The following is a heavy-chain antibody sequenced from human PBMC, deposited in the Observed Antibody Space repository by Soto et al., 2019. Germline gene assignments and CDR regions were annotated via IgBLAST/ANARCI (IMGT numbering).Heavy chain of an antibody. Sequence: EVQLLESGGGLVQPGGSLRLSCVGSGFTFINYAMNWVRQPPGKGLEWVSTISGGGDRTFDADTVKGRFTISRDNSKNTVNLQMNSLRADDTAVYYCARKVLGSTSRPDWWYFDLWGRGTLVTVSS. D-gene: IGHD2-2*01. V-gene: IGHV3-23*01. CDR1: GFTFINYA. CDR2: ISGGGDRT. J-gene: IGHJ2*01. CDR3: ARKVLGSTSRPDWWYFDL.